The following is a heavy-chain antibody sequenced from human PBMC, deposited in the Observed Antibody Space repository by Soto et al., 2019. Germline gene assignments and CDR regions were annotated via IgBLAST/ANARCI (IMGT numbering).Heavy chain of an antibody. CDR3: ARPHYDSNTFYSFFDY. D-gene: IGHD3-22*01. CDR1: GESFSGYY. CDR2: IFHGGGT. Sequence: ASETLSLTCDVSGESFSGYYWSWIRQPPGKGLEWIGQIFHGGGTNYSPSLKSRVTISVDTSKNQFSLELTSVTAADTAVCYCARPHYDSNTFYSFFDYWGQGTLVTVSS. V-gene: IGHV4-34*12. J-gene: IGHJ4*02.